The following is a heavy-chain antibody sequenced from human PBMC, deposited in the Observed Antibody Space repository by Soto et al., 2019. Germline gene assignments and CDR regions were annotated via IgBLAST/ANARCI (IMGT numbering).Heavy chain of an antibody. D-gene: IGHD2-2*02. Sequence: PVGSLRLSCAASGFTFSSYAMSWLRQAPGKGLEWVSAITASAAKTYYANSVKGRFTISRDNSKNTLYLQVNSLRAEDTAVYYCARTPPYCSSTSCYIDYWGQGTLVTVSS. J-gene: IGHJ4*02. CDR3: ARTPPYCSSTSCYIDY. CDR2: ITASAAKT. CDR1: GFTFSSYA. V-gene: IGHV3-23*01.